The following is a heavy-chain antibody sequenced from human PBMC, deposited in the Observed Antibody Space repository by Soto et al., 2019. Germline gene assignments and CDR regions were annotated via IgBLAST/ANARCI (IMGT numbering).Heavy chain of an antibody. V-gene: IGHV3-30*18. Sequence: QPGGSLRRSCAASGFTFSSYGMHWVRQAPGKGLEWVAVISYDGSNKYYADSVKGRFTISRDNSKNTLYLQMNSLRAEDTAVYYCAKDKGSSSWYLDYYYYGMDVWGQGTTVTVSS. D-gene: IGHD6-13*01. CDR1: GFTFSSYG. J-gene: IGHJ6*02. CDR2: ISYDGSNK. CDR3: AKDKGSSSWYLDYYYYGMDV.